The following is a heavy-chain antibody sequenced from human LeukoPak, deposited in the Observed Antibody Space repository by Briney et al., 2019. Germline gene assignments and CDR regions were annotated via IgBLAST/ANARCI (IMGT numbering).Heavy chain of an antibody. J-gene: IGHJ6*02. V-gene: IGHV3-23*01. CDR2: ISGSGGST. Sequence: PGGSLRLSCAASGFTFSSYAMSWVRQAPGKGLEWVSAISGSGGSTYYADSVKGRFTISRDNSKNTLYLQMNSLRAEDTAVYYCAKHRGYYYDSSGYYFFGMDVWGQGTTVTVSS. CDR3: AKHRGYYYDSSGYYFFGMDV. D-gene: IGHD3-22*01. CDR1: GFTFSSYA.